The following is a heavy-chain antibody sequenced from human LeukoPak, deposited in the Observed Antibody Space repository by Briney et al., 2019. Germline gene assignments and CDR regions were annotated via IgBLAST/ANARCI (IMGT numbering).Heavy chain of an antibody. Sequence: ASVTVSCKASGYTFTSYGISWVRQAPGQGLEWMGWISAYNGNTNYAQKLQGRVTMTTDTSTSTAYMELRSLRSDDTAVYYCTRFSHYDFWSGHSYYYYMDVWGKGTTVTVSS. CDR1: GYTFTSYG. V-gene: IGHV1-18*01. CDR3: TRFSHYDFWSGHSYYYYMDV. D-gene: IGHD3-3*01. J-gene: IGHJ6*03. CDR2: ISAYNGNT.